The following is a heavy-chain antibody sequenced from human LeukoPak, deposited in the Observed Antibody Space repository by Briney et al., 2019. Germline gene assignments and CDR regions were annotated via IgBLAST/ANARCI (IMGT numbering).Heavy chain of an antibody. CDR2: ISGSGGST. J-gene: IGHJ5*02. Sequence: GGSLRLSCAASGFTFSSLGMTWVRQAPGKGLEWVSSISGSGGSTYYADSVKGRFTISRDNSKNTLYLQMNSLRAEDTAVYYCAKDLGPHYYDSSGHGHGSWGQGTLVTVSS. CDR1: GFTFSSLG. V-gene: IGHV3-23*01. D-gene: IGHD3-22*01. CDR3: AKDLGPHYYDSSGHGHGS.